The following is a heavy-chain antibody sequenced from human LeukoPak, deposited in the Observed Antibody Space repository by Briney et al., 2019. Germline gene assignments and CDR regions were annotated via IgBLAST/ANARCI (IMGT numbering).Heavy chain of an antibody. CDR1: GFTFSSYS. CDR3: ARLPTYCSSTSCYLDY. J-gene: IGHJ4*02. D-gene: IGHD2-2*01. Sequence: GGSLRLSCAASGFTFSSYSMNWVRQAPGKGLEWVSYISSSSGTIYYADSVKGRFTISRDNAKNSLYLQMNSLRAEDTAVYYCARLPTYCSSTSCYLDYWGQGTLVTVSS. CDR2: ISSSSGTI. V-gene: IGHV3-48*04.